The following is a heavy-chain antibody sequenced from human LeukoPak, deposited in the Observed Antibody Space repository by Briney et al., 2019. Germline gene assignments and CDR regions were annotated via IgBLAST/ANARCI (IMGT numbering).Heavy chain of an antibody. V-gene: IGHV3-21*01. CDR1: GFTFSSYS. CDR2: ISSSSSYI. CDR3: ARDSIVVVPAAGPDFDY. D-gene: IGHD2-2*01. Sequence: PGWSLRLSCAASGFTFSSYSMNWVRQAPGKGLEWVSSISSSSSYIYYADSVKGRFTISRDNAKNSLYLQMNSLRAEDTAVYYCARDSIVVVPAAGPDFDYWGQGTLVAVSS. J-gene: IGHJ4*02.